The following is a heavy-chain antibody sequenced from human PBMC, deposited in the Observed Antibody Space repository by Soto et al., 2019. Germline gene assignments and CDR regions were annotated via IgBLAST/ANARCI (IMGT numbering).Heavy chain of an antibody. CDR1: GFTFSSYA. Sequence: EVQLLESGGGLVQPGGSLRLSCAASGFTFSSYAMSWVRQAPGKGLEWVSAISGSGDSTYYADSVKGRFTISRDNSKNTLYLQMNTLRAEDTAVYYCTYCSGSLDYWGQGTLVTVSS. V-gene: IGHV3-23*01. CDR3: TYCSGSLDY. D-gene: IGHD3-10*01. CDR2: ISGSGDST. J-gene: IGHJ4*02.